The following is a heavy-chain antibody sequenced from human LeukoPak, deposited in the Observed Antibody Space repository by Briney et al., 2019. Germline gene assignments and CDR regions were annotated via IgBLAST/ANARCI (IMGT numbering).Heavy chain of an antibody. CDR2: IRFDGSNK. V-gene: IGHV3-30*02. CDR1: GFTFSTYG. J-gene: IGHJ5*02. D-gene: IGHD5-12*01. CDR3: AKDTHSGYYNL. Sequence: GGSLRLTCAASGFTFSTYGMHWVRQAPGKGLEWVAFIRFDGSNKCYADSVKGRFTISRDNSKSTLYLQMNSLRPEDTAVYYCAKDTHSGYYNLCGQGTLVTVSS.